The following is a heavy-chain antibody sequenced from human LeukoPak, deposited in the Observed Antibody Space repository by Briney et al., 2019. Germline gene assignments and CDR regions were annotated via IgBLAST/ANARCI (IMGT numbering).Heavy chain of an antibody. D-gene: IGHD5-24*01. CDR2: ISGSGGST. V-gene: IGHV3-23*01. J-gene: IGHJ4*02. CDR1: GFTFSSYA. Sequence: GGSLRLSCAASGFTFSSYAMSWVRQAPGKGLEWVSAISGSGGSTYYADSVKGRFTISRDNSKNTLYLQMNSLRDEDTAVYYCARPLWGWGDGIDYWGQGTLVTVSS. CDR3: ARPLWGWGDGIDY.